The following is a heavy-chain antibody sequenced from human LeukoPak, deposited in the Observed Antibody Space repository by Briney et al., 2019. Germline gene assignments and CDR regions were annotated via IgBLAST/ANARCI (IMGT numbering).Heavy chain of an antibody. CDR3: ARGRGYCSSTSCLNWFDP. CDR1: GFTFSSYA. J-gene: IGHJ5*02. V-gene: IGHV3-21*01. CDR2: ISSSSTYI. Sequence: PGGSLRLSCAASGFTFSSYAMSWVRQAPGKGLEWVSSISSSSTYIYYADSVKGRFTISRDNAKNSLYLQMNSLRAEDTAVYYCARGRGYCSSTSCLNWFDPWGQGTLVTVSS. D-gene: IGHD2-2*01.